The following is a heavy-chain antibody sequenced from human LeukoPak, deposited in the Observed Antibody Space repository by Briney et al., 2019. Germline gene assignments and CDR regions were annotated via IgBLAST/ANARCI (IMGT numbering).Heavy chain of an antibody. CDR3: AKDNDGSGSYYKTGLDY. CDR1: GYTFRTYA. Sequence: PGGSLRLSCAASGYTFRTYAMHWVRHAPGKGLERVAFIRYHGNEESYADSVKGRFTISRDNSKNTLYLQMNRLTTEDTAVYFCAKDNDGSGSYYKTGLDYWGQGTQVTVSS. CDR2: IRYHGNEE. J-gene: IGHJ4*02. V-gene: IGHV3-30*02. D-gene: IGHD3-10*01.